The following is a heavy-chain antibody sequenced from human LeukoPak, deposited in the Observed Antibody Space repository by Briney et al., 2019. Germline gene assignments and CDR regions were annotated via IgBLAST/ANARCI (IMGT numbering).Heavy chain of an antibody. Sequence: SETLSLTCTVSGGSISSYYWSWIRQPPGKGLEWIGYIYCSGSTNYNPSLKSRVTISVDTSKNQFSLKLSSVTAADTAVYYCARVRRELPDYWGQGSLVTVSS. J-gene: IGHJ4*02. V-gene: IGHV4-59*12. CDR3: ARVRRELPDY. CDR2: IYCSGST. CDR1: GGSISSYY. D-gene: IGHD1-26*01.